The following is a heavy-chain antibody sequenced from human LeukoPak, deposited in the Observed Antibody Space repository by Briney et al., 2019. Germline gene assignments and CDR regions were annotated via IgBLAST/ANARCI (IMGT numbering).Heavy chain of an antibody. D-gene: IGHD6-13*01. CDR3: ASLGIAAAGRRWFDP. J-gene: IGHJ5*02. Sequence: ASVKVSCKASGYTFTGYYMHWVRQAPGQGPEWMGWINPNSGGTNYAQKFQGRVTMTRDTSISTAYMELSRLRSDDTAVYYCASLGIAAAGRRWFDPWGQGTLVTVSS. V-gene: IGHV1-2*02. CDR2: INPNSGGT. CDR1: GYTFTGYY.